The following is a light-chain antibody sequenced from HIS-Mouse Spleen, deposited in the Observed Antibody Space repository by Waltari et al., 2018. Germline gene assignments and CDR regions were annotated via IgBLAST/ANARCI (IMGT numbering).Light chain of an antibody. Sequence: SYELTQPPSVSVFPGHTARITCSGDALPKKHAYWYQQKSGQASVLVNYEDSKRPSGIPERFSGSSSGTMATLTISGAQVEDEADYYCYSTDSSGNHRVFGGGTKLTVL. CDR3: YSTDSSGNHRV. CDR1: ALPKKH. V-gene: IGLV3-10*01. J-gene: IGLJ2*01. CDR2: EDS.